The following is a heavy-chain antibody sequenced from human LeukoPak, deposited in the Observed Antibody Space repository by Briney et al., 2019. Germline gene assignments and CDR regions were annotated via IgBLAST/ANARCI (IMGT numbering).Heavy chain of an antibody. J-gene: IGHJ3*02. V-gene: IGHV1-8*01. CDR2: MNPNSGNT. CDR1: GYTFTSYD. CDR3: ARDPGRGILEWFPNDAFDI. Sequence: GASVKVSCKASGYTFTSYDINWVRQATGQGLEWMGWMNPNSGNTGYAQKFQGRVTMTRNTSISTAYMELSRLRSDDTAVYYCARDPGRGILEWFPNDAFDIWGQGTMVTVSS. D-gene: IGHD3-3*01.